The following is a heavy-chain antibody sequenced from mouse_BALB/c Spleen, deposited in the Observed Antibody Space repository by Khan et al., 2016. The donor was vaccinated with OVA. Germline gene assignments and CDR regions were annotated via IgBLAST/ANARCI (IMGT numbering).Heavy chain of an antibody. V-gene: IGHV5-6*01. D-gene: IGHD4-1*01. CDR3: ADHLTGSFAY. Sequence: VQLKESGGDLVKPGGSLKLSCAASGFTFSSYSMSWVRQTPDKRLEWVASISSGGDYTYYPDSVKGRVTISRDNAKNTMYLQMSDLKSEDTAMYYCADHLTGSFAYWCQGTLVTVSA. CDR2: ISSGGDYT. J-gene: IGHJ3*01. CDR1: GFTFSSYS.